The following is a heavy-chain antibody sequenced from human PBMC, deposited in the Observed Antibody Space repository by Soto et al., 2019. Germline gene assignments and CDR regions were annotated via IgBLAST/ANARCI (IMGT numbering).Heavy chain of an antibody. D-gene: IGHD3-3*01. CDR1: GGSFSGYY. J-gene: IGHJ5*02. CDR2: INHSGST. Sequence: SETLSLTCAVYGGSFSGYYWSWIRQPPGKGLEWIGEINHSGSTNYNPSLKSRVTISVDTSKNQFSLKLSSVTAADTAVYYCARVWSILYNWFDPWGQGTLVTVS. V-gene: IGHV4-34*01. CDR3: ARVWSILYNWFDP.